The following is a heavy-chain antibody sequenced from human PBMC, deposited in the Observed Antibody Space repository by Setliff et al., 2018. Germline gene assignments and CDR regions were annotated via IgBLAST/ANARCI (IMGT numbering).Heavy chain of an antibody. J-gene: IGHJ4*02. CDR1: GASIRSFY. D-gene: IGHD6-19*01. CDR3: ARKVEQWLTPHFDY. Sequence: TSETLSLTCNVSGASIRSFYWTWIRQPPGKGLEWIGYVHFTGSTNYNPSLKSRVTVSVDVSKSQFSLRLSSVTAADTAVYYCARKVEQWLTPHFDYWGQGALVTVSS. V-gene: IGHV4-59*01. CDR2: VHFTGST.